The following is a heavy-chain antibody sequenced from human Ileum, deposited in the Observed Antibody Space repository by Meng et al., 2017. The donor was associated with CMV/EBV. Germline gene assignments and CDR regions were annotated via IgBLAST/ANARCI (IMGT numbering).Heavy chain of an antibody. CDR1: GFTFSKYW. Sequence: GGSLRPSCAASGFTFSKYWMNWVRQPPGKGLEWVANIKQVGSGKYYVDPVKGRFTISRDNTKNSLYLQMNSLRVEDTAVYYCARGTTGAPGTDYWGQGTLVTVSS. D-gene: IGHD6-13*01. J-gene: IGHJ4*02. V-gene: IGHV3-7*01. CDR2: IKQVGSGK. CDR3: ARGTTGAPGTDY.